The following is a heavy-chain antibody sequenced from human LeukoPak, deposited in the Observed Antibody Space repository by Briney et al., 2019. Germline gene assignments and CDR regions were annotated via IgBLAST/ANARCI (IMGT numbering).Heavy chain of an antibody. Sequence: GTSLRLSCAASGFTFSKYGMHWVRQAPGKGLVWVSHIENNGRSTNYADSVKGRFSISRDNTRNTLSLEMNNLRAEDTAIYYCAREKVVASQYYYYGMDVWGQGTTVTVSS. CDR2: IENNGRST. D-gene: IGHD2-15*01. J-gene: IGHJ6*02. V-gene: IGHV3-74*01. CDR3: AREKVVASQYYYYGMDV. CDR1: GFTFSKYG.